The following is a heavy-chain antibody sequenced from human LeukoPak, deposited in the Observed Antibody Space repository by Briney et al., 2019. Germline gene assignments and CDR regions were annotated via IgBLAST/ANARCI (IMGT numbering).Heavy chain of an antibody. Sequence: GESVQISCKGSGYSFTTYRIGWVRQLPGKGLEWMGVISPGDSDTRYSPSFQGQVTISADKSISTAYLQWSSLKASDTAMYYCARHLDDSSGYYYRTMYYFDYWGQGTLVTVSS. CDR2: ISPGDSDT. CDR3: ARHLDDSSGYYYRTMYYFDY. CDR1: GYSFTTYR. D-gene: IGHD3-22*01. J-gene: IGHJ4*02. V-gene: IGHV5-51*01.